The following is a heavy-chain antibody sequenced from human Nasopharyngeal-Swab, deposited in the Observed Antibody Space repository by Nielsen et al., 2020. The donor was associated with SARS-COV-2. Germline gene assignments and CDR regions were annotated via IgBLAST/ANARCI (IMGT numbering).Heavy chain of an antibody. CDR2: ISYRGGT. V-gene: IGHV4-31*03. D-gene: IGHD1-26*01. CDR1: GGSINSGDSC. Sequence: LRLSCTVSGGSINSGDSCWSWIRQHPGKGLEWIGYISYRGGTYYNPSLKSRVTISVDTSKNQVSLNLSSVTAADTAVYYCARDYRGAGYYYYGMDVWGQGTTVTVSS. J-gene: IGHJ6*02. CDR3: ARDYRGAGYYYYGMDV.